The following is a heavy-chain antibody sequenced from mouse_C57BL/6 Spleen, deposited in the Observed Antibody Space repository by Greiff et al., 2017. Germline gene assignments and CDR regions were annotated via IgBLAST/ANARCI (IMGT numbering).Heavy chain of an antibody. J-gene: IGHJ2*01. V-gene: IGHV1-76*01. CDR2: IYPGSGNT. CDR1: GYTFTDYY. CDR3: ARGSSLSFDY. D-gene: IGHD1-1*01. Sequence: VQLQQSGAELVRPGASVKLSCKASGYTFTDYYINWVKQRPGQGLEWIARIYPGSGNTYYNEKFKGKATLTAEKSSSTAYMQLSSLTSEDSAVYFCARGSSLSFDYWGQGTTLTVSS.